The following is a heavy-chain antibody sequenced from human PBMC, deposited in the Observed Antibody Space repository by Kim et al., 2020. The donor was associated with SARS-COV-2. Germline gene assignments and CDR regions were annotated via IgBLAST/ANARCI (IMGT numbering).Heavy chain of an antibody. CDR3: ARSPLGYCSSTSCGLVGGYYYYMDV. V-gene: IGHV4-59*08. Sequence: SETLSLTCTVSGGSISSYYWSWIRQPPGKGLEWIGYIYYSGSTNYNPSLKSRVTISVDTSKNQFSLKLISVTAADTAVYYCARSPLGYCSSTSCGLVGGYYYYMDVWGKGTTVTVSS. D-gene: IGHD2-2*01. CDR2: IYYSGST. CDR1: GGSISSYY. J-gene: IGHJ6*03.